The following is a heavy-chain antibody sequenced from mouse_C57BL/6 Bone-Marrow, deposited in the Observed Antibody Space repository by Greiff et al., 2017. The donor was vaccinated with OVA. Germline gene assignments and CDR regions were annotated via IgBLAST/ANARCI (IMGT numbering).Heavy chain of an antibody. CDR1: GYSFTSYT. J-gene: IGHJ3*01. CDR3: AREDGNWFAY. CDR2: INPSSGYT. Sequence: VQLQQSGAELARPGASVKMSCKASGYSFTSYTMHWVKQRPGQGLEWIGYINPSSGYTKYNQKFKDKATLTADKSSSTAYMQLSSLTSKDSAVYYCAREDGNWFAYWGQGTLVTVSA. D-gene: IGHD2-1*01. V-gene: IGHV1-4*01.